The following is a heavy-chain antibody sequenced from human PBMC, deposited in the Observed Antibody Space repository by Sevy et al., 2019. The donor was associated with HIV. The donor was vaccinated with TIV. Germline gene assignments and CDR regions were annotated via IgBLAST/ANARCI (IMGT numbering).Heavy chain of an antibody. CDR1: GFTFSSYV. J-gene: IGHJ4*02. D-gene: IGHD2-21*02. CDR2: IWYDGTIK. Sequence: GGSLRLSCAASGFTFSSYVMRWVRQAPGKGLEWVALIWYDGTIKYYADSVKGRFTISRDNSKDTLFLQMNSLTPEDTTVYYCARGGGYCGGDCYSIDYWGPGALVTVSS. CDR3: ARGGGYCGGDCYSIDY. V-gene: IGHV3-33*08.